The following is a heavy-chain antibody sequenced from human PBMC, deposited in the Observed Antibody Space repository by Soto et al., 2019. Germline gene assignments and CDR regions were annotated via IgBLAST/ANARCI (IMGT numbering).Heavy chain of an antibody. CDR3: ARAGYYDFVYYYYMDV. V-gene: IGHV3-11*01. CDR1: GFTFSDYY. CDR2: ISSSGSTI. J-gene: IGHJ6*03. D-gene: IGHD3-3*01. Sequence: GGSLRLSCAASGFTFSDYYMSWIRQAPGKGLEWVSYISSSGSTIYYADSVKGRFTISRDNAKNSLYLQMNSLRAEDTAVYYCARAGYYDFVYYYYMDVWGKGTTVTVSS.